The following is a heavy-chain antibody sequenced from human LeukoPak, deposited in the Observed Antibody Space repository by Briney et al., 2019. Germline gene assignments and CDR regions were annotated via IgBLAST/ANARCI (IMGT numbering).Heavy chain of an antibody. CDR2: IKQDGSEK. Sequence: PGGPLRLSCAASGFTFSSYWMSWVRQAPGKGLEWVANIKQDGSEKYYVDSVKGRFTISRDNAKNSLYLQMNSLRAEDTAVYYCARDAKIIAVSRRGWYYYMDVWGKGTTVTVSS. D-gene: IGHD6-19*01. CDR3: ARDAKIIAVSRRGWYYYMDV. J-gene: IGHJ6*03. CDR1: GFTFSSYW. V-gene: IGHV3-7*01.